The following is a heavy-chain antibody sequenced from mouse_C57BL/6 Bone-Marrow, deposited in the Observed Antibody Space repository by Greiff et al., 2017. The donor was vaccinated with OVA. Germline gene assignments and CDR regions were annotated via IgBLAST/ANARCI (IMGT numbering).Heavy chain of an antibody. CDR1: GFTFSSYA. V-gene: IGHV5-9-1*02. D-gene: IGHD1-1*01. J-gene: IGHJ1*03. CDR3: TRYGSRYFDV. CDR2: ISSGGDYI. Sequence: EVKVVESGEGLVKPGGSLKLSCAASGFTFSSYAMSWVRQTPEKRLEWVAYISSGGDYIYYADTVKGRFTISRDNARNTLYLQMGSLKSEDTAMYYCTRYGSRYFDVWGTGTTVTVSS.